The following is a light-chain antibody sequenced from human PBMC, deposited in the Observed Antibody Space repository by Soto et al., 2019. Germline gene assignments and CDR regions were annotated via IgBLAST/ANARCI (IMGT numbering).Light chain of an antibody. V-gene: IGKV1-9*01. J-gene: IGKJ4*01. CDR1: QGISSN. CDR2: AAS. CDR3: QQLHSYPLT. Sequence: IQLTQSPSSLSASVGDRVTITCRASQGISSNLAWYQQKPGNVPKLLIYAASTLQSGVPSRFSGSGSGKDFTLTISSLQPEYFANYYCQQLHSYPLTFGGGTRVEIK.